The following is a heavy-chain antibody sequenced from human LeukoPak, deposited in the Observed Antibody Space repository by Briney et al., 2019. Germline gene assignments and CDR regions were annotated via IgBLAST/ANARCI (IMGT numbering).Heavy chain of an antibody. J-gene: IGHJ6*03. CDR2: ISGSGGST. Sequence: PGGSLRLSCAASGFTFSSYAMSWVRQAPGKGLEWVSAISGSGGSTYYADSVKGRFTISRDNSKNTLYLQMNSLRAEDMAVYYCAKGSIGYYYMDVWGKGTTVTVSS. V-gene: IGHV3-23*01. CDR1: GFTFSSYA. CDR3: AKGSIGYYYMDV.